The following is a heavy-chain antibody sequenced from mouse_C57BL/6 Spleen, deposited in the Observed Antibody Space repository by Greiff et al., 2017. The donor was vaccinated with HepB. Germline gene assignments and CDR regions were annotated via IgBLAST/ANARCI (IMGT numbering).Heavy chain of an antibody. CDR1: GYTFTGYW. J-gene: IGHJ4*01. CDR3: ARGFYYGSSYDYAMDY. CDR2: ILPGSGST. V-gene: IGHV1-9*01. D-gene: IGHD1-1*01. Sequence: VQLQQSGAELMKPGASVKLSCKATGYTFTGYWIEWVKQRPGHGLEWIGEILPGSGSTNYNEKFKGKATFTADTSSNTAYMQLSSLTTEDSAIYYCARGFYYGSSYDYAMDYWGQGTSVTVSS.